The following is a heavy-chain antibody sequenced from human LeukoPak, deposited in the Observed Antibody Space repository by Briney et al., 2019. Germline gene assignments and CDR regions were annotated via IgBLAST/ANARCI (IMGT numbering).Heavy chain of an antibody. D-gene: IGHD2-8*01. CDR3: ARSWSRGIDY. J-gene: IGHJ4*02. CDR2: INSDGSST. V-gene: IGHV3-74*01. Sequence: PGGSLILSCAASGFTFYWMHWVRQAPGKGLVWVSRINSDGSSTSYADSVKGRFTISRDTAKNTLYLQMNSLRAEDTAVYYCARSWSRGIDYWGQGTLVTVSS. CDR1: GFTFYW.